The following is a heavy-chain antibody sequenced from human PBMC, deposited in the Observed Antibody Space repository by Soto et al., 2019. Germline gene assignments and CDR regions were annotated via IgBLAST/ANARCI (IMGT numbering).Heavy chain of an antibody. CDR3: ARDTDGLHY. V-gene: IGHV3-74*01. CDR1: GLIFSNHK. Sequence: EVQLVESGGGLVQPGESLRLSCAASGLIFSNHKMHWVRQAPGKGLVWVSRINTDGSIIDYADSVKGRFTVSRDNAKNTLYLQMNRLRADDTAVYYCARDTDGLHYWGQGTLVTVSS. CDR2: INTDGSII. J-gene: IGHJ4*02.